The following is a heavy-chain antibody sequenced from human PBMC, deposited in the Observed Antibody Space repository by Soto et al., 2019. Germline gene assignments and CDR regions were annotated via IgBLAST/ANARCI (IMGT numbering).Heavy chain of an antibody. V-gene: IGHV3-15*01. Sequence: PGGSLRLSCAASGFTFSNAWMSWVRQAPGKGLEWVGRIKSKTDGGTTGYAAPVKGRFTISRDDSKNTLYLQMNSLKTEDTAVYYCTTGLYGSGSSGGMDVWGPGTTVTVSS. CDR1: GFTFSNAW. J-gene: IGHJ6*02. CDR3: TTGLYGSGSSGGMDV. CDR2: IKSKTDGGTT. D-gene: IGHD3-10*01.